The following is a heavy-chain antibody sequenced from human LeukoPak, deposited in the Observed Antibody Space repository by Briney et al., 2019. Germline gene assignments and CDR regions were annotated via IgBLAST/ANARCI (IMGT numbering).Heavy chain of an antibody. CDR2: IKQDGSEK. V-gene: IGHV3-7*01. D-gene: IGHD2-2*01. J-gene: IGHJ3*02. CDR1: GFTFSSYW. CDR3: ARESENIVVVPAAIADDAFDI. Sequence: PGGSLRLSCAASGFTFSSYWMSWVRQAPGKGLEWVANIKQDGSEKYYVDSVKGRLTISRDNAKNSLYLQMNSLIAEDTAVYYCARESENIVVVPAAIADDAFDIWGQGTMVTVSS.